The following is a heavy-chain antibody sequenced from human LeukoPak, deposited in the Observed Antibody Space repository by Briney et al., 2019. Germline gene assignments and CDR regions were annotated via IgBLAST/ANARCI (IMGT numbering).Heavy chain of an antibody. CDR2: INTKNGVT. D-gene: IGHD2-15*01. CDR1: GSTFTSYD. V-gene: IGHV1-2*06. Sequence: ASVKVSCKASGSTFTSYDINWVRQSPGQGLEWMGRINTKNGVTNFAQKFQGRVTLSRDTSISTSYMELSSLRSDNTAVYFCAKVREVGTNIEVVVVDTSGAFDMWGQGTMVTVSS. CDR3: AKVREVGTNIEVVVVDTSGAFDM. J-gene: IGHJ3*02.